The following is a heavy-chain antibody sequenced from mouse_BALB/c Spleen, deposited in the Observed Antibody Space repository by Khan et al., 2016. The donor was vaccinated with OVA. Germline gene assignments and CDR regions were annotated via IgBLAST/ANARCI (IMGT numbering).Heavy chain of an antibody. CDR3: ARSGYGTPFAY. Sequence: QVQLQQPGAELVKPGASVKISCKASGYTFTSYYMYWVKQRPGQGLEWIGGINPSNGGTHFNEKFKNKATLTVDKSSSTAYMQRSSLTSEVSAVYCCARSGYGTPFAYWGQGTLVTVSA. CDR1: GYTFTSYY. CDR2: INPSNGGT. D-gene: IGHD2-1*01. J-gene: IGHJ3*01. V-gene: IGHV1S81*02.